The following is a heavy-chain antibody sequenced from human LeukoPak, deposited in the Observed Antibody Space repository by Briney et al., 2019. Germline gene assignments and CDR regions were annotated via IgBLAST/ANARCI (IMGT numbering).Heavy chain of an antibody. Sequence: GGSLRLSCAASGFTFSSYAMSWVRQAPGKGPEWVSAISGSGGSTYYADSVKGRFTISRDNSKNTLYLQMNSLRAEDTAVYYCAKRGTRTRRVLRFLEREDNWFDPWGQGTLVTVSS. J-gene: IGHJ5*02. CDR2: ISGSGGST. CDR3: AKRGTRTRRVLRFLEREDNWFDP. CDR1: GFTFSSYA. D-gene: IGHD3-3*01. V-gene: IGHV3-23*01.